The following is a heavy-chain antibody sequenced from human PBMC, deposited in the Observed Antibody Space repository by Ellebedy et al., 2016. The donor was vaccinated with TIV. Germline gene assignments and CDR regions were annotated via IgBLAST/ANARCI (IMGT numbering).Heavy chain of an antibody. D-gene: IGHD3-22*01. CDR2: INPSGGST. CDR3: ARVGRQGSYYYDSSGYLSDAFDI. CDR1: GYTFTSYY. V-gene: IGHV1-46*01. Sequence: ASVKVSXXASGYTFTSYYMHWVRQAPGQGLEWMGIINPSGGSTSYAQKFQGRVTMTRDTSTSTVYMELSSLRSEDTAVYYCARVGRQGSYYYDSSGYLSDAFDIWGQGTMVTVSS. J-gene: IGHJ3*02.